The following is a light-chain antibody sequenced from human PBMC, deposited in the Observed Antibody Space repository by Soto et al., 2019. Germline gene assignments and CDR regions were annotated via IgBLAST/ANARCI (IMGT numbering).Light chain of an antibody. CDR2: GAS. J-gene: IGKJ1*01. Sequence: EIVLTHPPGPLSLSPGERATLSCGASQSVSSSYLAWYQQKPGQAPRLLTYGASSRATGIPDRFSGSGSGTDFTLTISRLEPEDFAVYYCQQYGSSPRTFGQGTKVEIK. CDR3: QQYGSSPRT. CDR1: QSVSSSY. V-gene: IGKV3-20*01.